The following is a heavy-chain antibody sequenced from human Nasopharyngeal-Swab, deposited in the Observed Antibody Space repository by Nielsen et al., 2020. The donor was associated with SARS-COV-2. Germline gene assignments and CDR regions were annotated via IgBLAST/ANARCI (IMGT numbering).Heavy chain of an antibody. Sequence: VRQAPGKGLEWVAVIWYDGSNKYYADSVKGRFTISRDNAKNSLYLQMNSLRAEDTAVYYCARGRITMVRGVIMLVYWGQGTLVTVSS. CDR3: ARGRITMVRGVIMLVY. J-gene: IGHJ4*02. CDR2: IWYDGSNK. D-gene: IGHD3-10*01. V-gene: IGHV3-33*01.